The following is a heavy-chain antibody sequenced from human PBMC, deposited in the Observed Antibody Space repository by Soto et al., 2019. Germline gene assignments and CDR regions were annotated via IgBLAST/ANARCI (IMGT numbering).Heavy chain of an antibody. D-gene: IGHD2-2*01. CDR2: INAGNGNT. V-gene: IGHV1-3*01. J-gene: IGHJ5*02. CDR3: ARSSKCSSTSCYVGWFDH. Sequence: ASVKVSCKASGYTFTSYAMHWVRQAPGQRLEWMGWINAGNGNTKYSQKFQGRVTITRDTSASTAYMELSSLRSEDTAVYYCARSSKCSSTSCYVGWFDHWGQGTPVNVSA. CDR1: GYTFTSYA.